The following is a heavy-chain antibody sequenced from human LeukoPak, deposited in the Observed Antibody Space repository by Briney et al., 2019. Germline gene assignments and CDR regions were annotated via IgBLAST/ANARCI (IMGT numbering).Heavy chain of an antibody. D-gene: IGHD3-22*01. J-gene: IGHJ3*02. CDR2: IYTSGST. CDR3: ARDYYDSSGYYYVRGSFDI. V-gene: IGHV4-61*02. Sequence: SETLSLTCTVSGGSISSGSYYWSWIRQPAGKGLEWIGRIYTSGSTNYNPSLKSRVTISVDTSKNQFSLKLSSVTAADTAVYYCARDYYDSSGYYYVRGSFDIWGQGTMVTVSS. CDR1: GGSISSGSYY.